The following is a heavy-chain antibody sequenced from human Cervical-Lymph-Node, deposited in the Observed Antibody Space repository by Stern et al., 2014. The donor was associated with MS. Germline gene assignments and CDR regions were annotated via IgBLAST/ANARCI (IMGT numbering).Heavy chain of an antibody. CDR1: GFSFNDYY. CDR2: ISSSNNTI. J-gene: IGHJ3*01. V-gene: IGHV3-11*01. CDR3: ARLRSHAFDV. Sequence: EQLVESGGGLVKPGGSLRLSCAASGFSFNDYYMTWVRQAPGKGLEWISYISSSNNTIHYAASVKGRFTISMDNAKNSLFLQMNSLRADDTAIYYWARLRSHAFDVWGQGTVVSVSS.